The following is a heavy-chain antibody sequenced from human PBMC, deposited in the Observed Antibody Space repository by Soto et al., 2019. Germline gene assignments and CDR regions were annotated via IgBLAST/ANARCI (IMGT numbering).Heavy chain of an antibody. CDR3: AKDLRLWSKDYYYYGMDV. Sequence: QVQLVESGGGVVQPGRSLRLSCAASGFTFSSYGMHWVRQAPGKGLEWVEVISYDGSKEFYADSVKGRFTISRDNSKNTLYLQMNSLRAEDTAVYYCAKDLRLWSKDYYYYGMDVWGQGTTVTVSS. D-gene: IGHD5-18*01. CDR2: ISYDGSKE. J-gene: IGHJ6*02. CDR1: GFTFSSYG. V-gene: IGHV3-30*18.